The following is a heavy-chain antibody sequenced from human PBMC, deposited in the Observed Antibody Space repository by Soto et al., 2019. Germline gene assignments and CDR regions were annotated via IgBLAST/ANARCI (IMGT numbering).Heavy chain of an antibody. J-gene: IGHJ4*02. Sequence: QVQLVQSGAEVKKPGSSVKVSCKASGGTFSSYTISWVRQAPGQGLEWMGRIIPILGIANYAQKFQGRVTXXAXKXQSTADMELSSLRSEDTAVYYCARELSDYDSSRIDYWGQGTLVTVSS. CDR3: ARELSDYDSSRIDY. CDR2: IIPILGIA. V-gene: IGHV1-69*02. D-gene: IGHD3-22*01. CDR1: GGTFSSYT.